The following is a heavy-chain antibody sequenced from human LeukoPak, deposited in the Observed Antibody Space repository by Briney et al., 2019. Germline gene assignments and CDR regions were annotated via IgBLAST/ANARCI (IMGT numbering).Heavy chain of an antibody. D-gene: IGHD5-18*01. J-gene: IGHJ5*02. CDR1: GVTFSSYA. V-gene: IGHV3-30-3*01. CDR3: ASARGYSYGYNH. CDR2: ISYDGSNK. Sequence: GRSLRLSCAASGVTFSSYAMHWVRQAPGKGLEWVAVISYDGSNKYYADSVKGRFTISRDNSKNTLYLQMNSLRAEDTAVYYCASARGYSYGYNHWGQGTLVTVSS.